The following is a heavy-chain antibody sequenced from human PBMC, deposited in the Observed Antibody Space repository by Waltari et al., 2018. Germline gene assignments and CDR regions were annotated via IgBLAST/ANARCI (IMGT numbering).Heavy chain of an antibody. J-gene: IGHJ4*02. CDR1: GGSFNFYY. D-gene: IGHD2-21*01. CDR3: ARRGYCGIDCYSNYFDF. CDR2: ITHSGST. V-gene: IGHV4-34*01. Sequence: QVLLQQWGAGLLKPSETLSLTCAVYGGSFNFYYWRWIRQPPGEGLEWIGKITHSGSTNYNPSLKSRVSISVDTPNNQFSLKLTSVTAADTAAYYCARRGYCGIDCYSNYFDFWGQGTLVTVSS.